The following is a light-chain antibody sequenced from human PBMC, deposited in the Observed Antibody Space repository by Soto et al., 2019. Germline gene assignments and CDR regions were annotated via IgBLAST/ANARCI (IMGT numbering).Light chain of an antibody. J-gene: IGKJ5*01. CDR2: GAS. CDR1: QSVSSNY. V-gene: IGKV3-20*01. CDR3: QQYGYSPIT. Sequence: EIVITQSPATLSVSPGEGATVSCRASQSVSSNYLAWYQQKHGEAPRLLIYGASSRDTGIPDKFSGSGSGTDFTLTIDGLEPEDFAVYYCQQYGYSPITFGQGTRLEI.